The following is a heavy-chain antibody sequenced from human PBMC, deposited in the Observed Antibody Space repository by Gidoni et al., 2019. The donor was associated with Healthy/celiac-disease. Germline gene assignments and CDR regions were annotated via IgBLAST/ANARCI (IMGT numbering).Heavy chain of an antibody. Sequence: EVQLVESGGGLVKPGGSLRLSCAASGFTFSNAWMNWVRQAPGKGLEWVGRIKSKTDGGKTDYAAPVKGRFTISRDDSKNTLYLQMNSLKTEDTAVYYCTTTYYDFWGYAFDIWGQGTMVTVSS. D-gene: IGHD3-3*01. V-gene: IGHV3-15*07. CDR3: TTTYYDFWGYAFDI. CDR1: GFTFSNAW. J-gene: IGHJ3*02. CDR2: IKSKTDGGKT.